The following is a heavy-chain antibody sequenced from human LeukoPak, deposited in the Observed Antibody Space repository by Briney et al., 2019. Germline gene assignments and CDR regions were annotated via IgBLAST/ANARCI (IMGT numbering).Heavy chain of an antibody. CDR1: SGSISSSSYY. Sequence: SETLSLTCTVSSGSISSSSYYWGWIRQPPGKGLEWIGTLYYSGTTYYNPSLKSRVTISADTSKNHFSLKLSSVTAADTAVYYCARPGHSYYYMDVWGTGTTVTVSS. V-gene: IGHV4-39*02. J-gene: IGHJ6*03. D-gene: IGHD1-1*01. CDR2: LYYSGTT. CDR3: ARPGHSYYYMDV.